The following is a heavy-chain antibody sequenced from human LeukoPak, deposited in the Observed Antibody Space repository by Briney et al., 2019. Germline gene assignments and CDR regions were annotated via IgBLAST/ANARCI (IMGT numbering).Heavy chain of an antibody. D-gene: IGHD3-10*01. J-gene: IGHJ4*02. CDR1: GFAFSEYW. Sequence: GGSLRLSCAGSGFAFSEYWMHWARQTPEKGLMWVSRINDGGIYTAYADSVKGRFAVSRDNAENTLYLQMDSLTVDDTGLYYCVREIKIMGFRAFDYWGQGTPVTVSS. CDR2: INDGGIYT. CDR3: VREIKIMGFRAFDY. V-gene: IGHV3-74*01.